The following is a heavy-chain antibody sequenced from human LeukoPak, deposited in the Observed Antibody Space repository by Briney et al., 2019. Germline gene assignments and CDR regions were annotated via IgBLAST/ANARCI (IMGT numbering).Heavy chain of an antibody. Sequence: PGGSLRLSCVASGFTFSNYWMTWVRQAPGKGLEWVANIKHDGGDKYYVDSVKGRFTISRDNARNSLFLQMNSLRAEDSAVYYCARGFGEDDHYYHAMDVWGRGTTVTVSS. CDR3: ARGFGEDDHYYHAMDV. CDR2: IKHDGGDK. J-gene: IGHJ6*02. V-gene: IGHV3-7*01. CDR1: GFTFSNYW. D-gene: IGHD3-10*01.